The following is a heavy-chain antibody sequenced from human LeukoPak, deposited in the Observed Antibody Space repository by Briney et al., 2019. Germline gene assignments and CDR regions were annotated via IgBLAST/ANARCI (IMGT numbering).Heavy chain of an antibody. Sequence: ASVKVSCKASGYTFTSYDSNGVGQAAGQGGEGVGGMNPNSGNTGYAQKFQGRVTMTTTTSISTAYMELSSLRSEDTAVYSCARDVATIEMNYYYGMDVWGQGTTVTVSS. D-gene: IGHD5-12*01. CDR3: ARDVATIEMNYYYGMDV. V-gene: IGHV1-8*01. CDR1: GYTFTSYD. CDR2: MNPNSGNT. J-gene: IGHJ6*02.